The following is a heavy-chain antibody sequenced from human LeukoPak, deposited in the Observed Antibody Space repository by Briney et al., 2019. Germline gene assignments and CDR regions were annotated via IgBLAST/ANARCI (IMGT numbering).Heavy chain of an antibody. J-gene: IGHJ6*02. CDR1: GFTVSASY. CDR2: IYSGGST. CDR3: ARSPYGMDV. Sequence: PGGSLRLSCAASGFTVSASYMNWVRQAPGKGLEWVSVIYSGGSTYYADSVKGRFTISRDHSKNTLYLQMNSLRVEDTAVYYCARSPYGMDVWGQGTTVTVSS. V-gene: IGHV3-53*01.